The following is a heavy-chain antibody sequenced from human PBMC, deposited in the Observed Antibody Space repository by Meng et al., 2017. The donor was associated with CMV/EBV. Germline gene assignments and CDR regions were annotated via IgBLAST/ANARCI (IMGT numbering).Heavy chain of an antibody. Sequence: SETLSLTCTVSGGSISSYYWSWIRQPPGKGLEWIGYIYYSGSTNYNPSLKSRVPISVDTSKNQFSLKLSSVTAADTAVYYCARLALLSETYYYGSGSYAPPGMDVWGQGTTVTVSS. V-gene: IGHV4-59*01. D-gene: IGHD3-10*01. CDR1: GGSISSYY. J-gene: IGHJ6*02. CDR3: ARLALLSETYYYGSGSYAPPGMDV. CDR2: IYYSGST.